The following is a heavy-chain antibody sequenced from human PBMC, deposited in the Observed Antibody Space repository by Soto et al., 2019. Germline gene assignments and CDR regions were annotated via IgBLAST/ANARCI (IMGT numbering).Heavy chain of an antibody. CDR2: ISGSSSTI. CDR1: GFTFSTYS. Sequence: GGSLRLSCAASGFTFSTYSINWVRQAPGKGLEWISYISGSSSTIYYADSVKGRFTISRDNAKNSLYLQVNSLRAEDTAVYYCARWGYSSGWYTFDYWGQGTLVTVSS. CDR3: ARWGYSSGWYTFDY. V-gene: IGHV3-48*01. D-gene: IGHD6-19*01. J-gene: IGHJ4*02.